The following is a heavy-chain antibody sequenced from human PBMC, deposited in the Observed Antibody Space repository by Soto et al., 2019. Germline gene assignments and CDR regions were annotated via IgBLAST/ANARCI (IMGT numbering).Heavy chain of an antibody. D-gene: IGHD2-2*01. CDR2: INAVNGNT. CDR3: ASRNYADLDYGLDV. J-gene: IGHJ6*02. CDR1: GYTFTSYS. V-gene: IGHV1-3*01. Sequence: QVQLVQSGAEVEKPGASVKVSCKASGYTFTSYSIHWVRQAPGQRLEWMGWINAVNGNTKYSQKFQDRVTCTRHTSAGPDYMELSSLRSQDTAVYYCASRNYADLDYGLDVWAQGTTVSVSS.